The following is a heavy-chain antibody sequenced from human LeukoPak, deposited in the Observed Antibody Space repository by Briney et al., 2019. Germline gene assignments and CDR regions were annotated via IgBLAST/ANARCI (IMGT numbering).Heavy chain of an antibody. CDR3: ARDFVLVGASSSWFDP. CDR1: GGSISSHY. J-gene: IGHJ5*02. Sequence: TSETQSLACTVSGGSISSHYWSWIRQPPGKGLEWIGYTYYSGSTNYNPSLKSRVTISVDTSKNQFSLKLSSVTAADTAVYYCARDFVLVGASSSWFDPWGQGTLVTVSS. D-gene: IGHD1-26*01. V-gene: IGHV4-59*11. CDR2: TYYSGST.